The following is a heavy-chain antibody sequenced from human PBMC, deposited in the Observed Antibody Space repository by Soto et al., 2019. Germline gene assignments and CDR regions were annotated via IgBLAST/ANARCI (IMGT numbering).Heavy chain of an antibody. CDR3: ARVRRYYGSGSSRRAYYFDY. Sequence: PGGSLRLSCAASGFTVSSNYMSWVRQAPGKGLEWVSVIYSGGSTYYADSVKGRFTISRHNSKNTLCLQMNSLRAEDTVVYYFARVRRYYGSGSSRRAYYFDYWGQGTLVTVFS. D-gene: IGHD3-10*01. CDR1: GFTVSSNY. V-gene: IGHV3-53*04. J-gene: IGHJ4*02. CDR2: IYSGGST.